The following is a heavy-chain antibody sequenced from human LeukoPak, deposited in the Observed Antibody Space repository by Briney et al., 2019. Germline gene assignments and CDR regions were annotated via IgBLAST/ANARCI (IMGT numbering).Heavy chain of an antibody. J-gene: IGHJ4*02. CDR1: GGTFSSYA. CDR2: IIPIFGTA. Sequence: ASVKVSCKASGGTFSSYAISWVRQAPGQGLEWMGGIIPIFGTANYAQKFQGRVTITADESTSTAYMELSSLRSEDTAVYYCARVGDYYDSSGYYLGYWGQGTLVTVSS. D-gene: IGHD3-22*01. V-gene: IGHV1-69*13. CDR3: ARVGDYYDSSGYYLGY.